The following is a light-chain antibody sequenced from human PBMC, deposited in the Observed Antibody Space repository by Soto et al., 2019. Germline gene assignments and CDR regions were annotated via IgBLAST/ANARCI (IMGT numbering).Light chain of an antibody. V-gene: IGLV1-40*01. Sequence: QSVLTQPPSVSGAPGQRVTISCTGTRSNIGAGYVVHWYQQIPGTAPKLLIYRNHDRPSGVPDRFSGSKSGTSASLTITGLQAEDEADYYCQSYDTSVSGARVFGGGTKLTVL. CDR3: QSYDTSVSGARV. CDR2: RNH. CDR1: RSNIGAGYV. J-gene: IGLJ3*02.